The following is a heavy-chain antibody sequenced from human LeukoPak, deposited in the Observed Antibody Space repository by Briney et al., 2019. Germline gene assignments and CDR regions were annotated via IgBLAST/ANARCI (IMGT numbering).Heavy chain of an antibody. Sequence: GGSLRLSCAASGFSFSRYWMAWVRQAPGKRLEWVASIKQDGSEKYYADSVKGRFTMSKDNSKNSIYLQMNSLRAEDTAVYYCVREDRGCYYYWGQGTLVTVSS. V-gene: IGHV3-7*03. CDR1: GFSFSRYW. D-gene: IGHD2-15*01. J-gene: IGHJ4*02. CDR2: IKQDGSEK. CDR3: VREDRGCYYY.